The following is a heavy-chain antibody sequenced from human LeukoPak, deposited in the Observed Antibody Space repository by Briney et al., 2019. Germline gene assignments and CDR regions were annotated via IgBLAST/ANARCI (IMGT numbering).Heavy chain of an antibody. V-gene: IGHV4-59*01. D-gene: IGHD2-2*01. J-gene: IGHJ6*02. CDR3: ARYGVVPAARRSFDYYYYYGMDV. CDR2: IYYSGST. CDR1: GFTFTSAW. Sequence: GSLRLSCAASGFTFTSAWMSWIRQPPGKGLEWIGYIYYSGSTNYNPSLKSRVTISVDTSKNQFSLKLSSVTAADTAVYYCARYGVVPAARRSFDYYYYYGMDVWGQGTTVTVSS.